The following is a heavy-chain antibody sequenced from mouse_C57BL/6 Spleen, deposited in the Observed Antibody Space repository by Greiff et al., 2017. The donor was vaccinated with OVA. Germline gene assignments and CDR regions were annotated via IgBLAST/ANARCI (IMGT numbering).Heavy chain of an antibody. CDR2: IDPNSGGT. V-gene: IGHV1-72*01. J-gene: IGHJ4*01. CDR1: GYTFTSYW. Sequence: QVQLQQSGAELVKPGASVKLSCKASGYTFTSYWMHWVKQRPGRGLEWIGRIDPNSGGTKYNEKFKSKATLTVDKPSSTAYMQLSSLTSEDSAVYYCARGFITTVVAPPYAMDYWGQGTSVTVSS. CDR3: ARGFITTVVAPPYAMDY. D-gene: IGHD1-1*01.